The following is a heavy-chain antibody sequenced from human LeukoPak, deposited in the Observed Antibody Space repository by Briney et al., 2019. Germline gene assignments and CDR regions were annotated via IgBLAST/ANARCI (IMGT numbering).Heavy chain of an antibody. D-gene: IGHD4-23*01. CDR2: ISYDGSNK. Sequence: PGGSLRLSCAASGFTFSKYTTHWVRQAPGKGLEWVALISYDGSNKYYADSVRGRFTISRDNSKNTLYLQMNSLRTEVTAVYYCARGDGGPQNWFDPWGQGTLVTVSS. V-gene: IGHV3-30*04. CDR1: GFTFSKYT. CDR3: ARGDGGPQNWFDP. J-gene: IGHJ5*02.